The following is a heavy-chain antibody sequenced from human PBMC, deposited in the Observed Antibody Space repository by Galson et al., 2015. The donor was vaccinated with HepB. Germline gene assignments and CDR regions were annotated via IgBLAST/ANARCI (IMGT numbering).Heavy chain of an antibody. CDR1: GFTFSSYA. V-gene: IGHV3-30-3*01. CDR2: ISYDGSNK. J-gene: IGHJ4*02. Sequence: SLRLSCAASGFTFSSYAMHWVRQAPGKGLEWVAVISYDGSNKYYADSVKGRFTISRDNSKNTLYLQMNSLRAEDTAVYYCARDQYYYDSSGSTPDYWGQGTLVTVSS. D-gene: IGHD3-22*01. CDR3: ARDQYYYDSSGSTPDY.